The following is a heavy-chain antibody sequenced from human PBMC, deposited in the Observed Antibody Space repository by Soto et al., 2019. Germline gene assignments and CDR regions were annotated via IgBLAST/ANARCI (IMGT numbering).Heavy chain of an antibody. V-gene: IGHV1-18*01. D-gene: IGHD5-12*01. Sequence: QVQLIQSAGEVKKPGASVKVSCKASGYTFTNYVIHWIRQAPGQGLEWMAWISPLKGNTNYAQKVQGRGTVTTDTSTNTVYMHLSGLRSDDTALYFSARSGEHQFEYWGQGSLVTVSS. CDR1: GYTFTNYV. CDR3: ARSGEHQFEY. CDR2: ISPLKGNT. J-gene: IGHJ4*02.